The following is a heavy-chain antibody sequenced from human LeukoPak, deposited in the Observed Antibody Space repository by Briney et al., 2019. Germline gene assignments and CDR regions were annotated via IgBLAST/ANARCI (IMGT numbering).Heavy chain of an antibody. CDR1: GGSISSYY. V-gene: IGHV4-59*12. CDR2: IYYSGTT. CDR3: AREHSSGRPFDY. Sequence: SETLSLTCTVSGGSISSYYWSWIRQPPGKGLEWIGYIYYSGTTNYNPSLKSRVTISVDTSKNQFSLKLSSVTAADTAVYYCAREHSSGRPFDYWGQGTLVTVSS. J-gene: IGHJ4*02. D-gene: IGHD6-19*01.